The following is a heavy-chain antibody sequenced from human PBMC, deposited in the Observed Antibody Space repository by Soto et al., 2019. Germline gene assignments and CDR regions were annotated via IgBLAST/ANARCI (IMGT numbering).Heavy chain of an antibody. D-gene: IGHD2-15*01. CDR1: GFTFSSYA. J-gene: IGHJ5*02. CDR3: APSTSGNISTWWFDP. CDR2: ISGSGGST. Sequence: GESLKISCAASGFTFSSYAMSWARQAPGKGLEWVSAISGSGGSTYYADSVKGRFTISRDNSKNTLYLQMNSLRAEDTAVYYCAPSTSGNISTWWFDPWGQGTLVTVSS. V-gene: IGHV3-23*01.